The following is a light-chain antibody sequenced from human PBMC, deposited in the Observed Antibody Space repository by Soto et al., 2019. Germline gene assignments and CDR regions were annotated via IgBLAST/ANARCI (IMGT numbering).Light chain of an antibody. J-gene: IGKJ2*01. CDR2: DVS. CDR3: QQYKVYPYT. V-gene: IGKV1-5*01. Sequence: DIQMTQSPSTLSASIGDTVTLTCRASQSLTGRLAWYQQKPGRPPKLLIYDVSILESGVPSRFSGSDSGTDFTLTISRLRPDDVATFYCQQYKVYPYTFGQGTRLDI. CDR1: QSLTGR.